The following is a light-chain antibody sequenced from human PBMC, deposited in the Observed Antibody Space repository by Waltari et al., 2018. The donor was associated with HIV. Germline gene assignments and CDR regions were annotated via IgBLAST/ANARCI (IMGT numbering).Light chain of an antibody. CDR3: CSYAGSLVV. CDR1: SSDVGGDNY. Sequence: SALTQPRSVSGSPGQSVTISCTGPSSDVGGDNYVSWYQQHPGKAPKLMIYDVSKRPSGVPDRFSGSKSGNTASLTISGLQAEDEADYYCCSYAGSLVVFGGGTKLTVL. V-gene: IGLV2-11*01. J-gene: IGLJ2*01. CDR2: DVS.